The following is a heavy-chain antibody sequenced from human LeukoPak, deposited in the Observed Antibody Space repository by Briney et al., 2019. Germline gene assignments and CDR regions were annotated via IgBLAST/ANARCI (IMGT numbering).Heavy chain of an antibody. Sequence: PGGSLRLSCAASGFTVSSNYMSWVRQAPGKGLEWVSVTYGGGSTYYADSVKGRFTISRDNSKNTLYLQMNSLRAEDTAVYYCARAEVIAIFDYWGQGTLVTVSS. CDR1: GFTVSSNY. V-gene: IGHV3-66*02. J-gene: IGHJ4*02. D-gene: IGHD2-21*01. CDR2: TYGGGST. CDR3: ARAEVIAIFDY.